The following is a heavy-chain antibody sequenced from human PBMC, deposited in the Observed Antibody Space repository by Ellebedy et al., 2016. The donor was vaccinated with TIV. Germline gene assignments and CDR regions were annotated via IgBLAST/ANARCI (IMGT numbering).Heavy chain of an antibody. Sequence: GGSLRLSXAASGYSFNSFAMHWVRQAPGKGLEWMAAIWYDGSKKYYAESVRGRFSISRDNPKNVLYLQMNSLRAEDTAVYYCASGVGRTWFNPWGQGTLVTVSS. CDR1: GYSFNSFA. V-gene: IGHV3-33*03. CDR2: IWYDGSKK. CDR3: ASGVGRTWFNP. D-gene: IGHD1-26*01. J-gene: IGHJ5*02.